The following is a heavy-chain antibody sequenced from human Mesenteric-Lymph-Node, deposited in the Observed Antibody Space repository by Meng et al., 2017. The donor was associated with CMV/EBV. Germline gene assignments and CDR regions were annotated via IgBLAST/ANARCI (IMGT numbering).Heavy chain of an antibody. J-gene: IGHJ4*02. CDR3: AREQLVATFDY. CDR1: GFTFSSYS. D-gene: IGHD6-6*01. Sequence: GGSLRLSCAASGFTFSSYSMNWVRQPPGKGLEWVSSVSSDSTYIIYADSVKGRFTISRDNAKNSLYLQMNSLRAEDTAVYYCAREQLVATFDYWGQGTLVTVSS. V-gene: IGHV3-21*01. CDR2: VSSDSTYI.